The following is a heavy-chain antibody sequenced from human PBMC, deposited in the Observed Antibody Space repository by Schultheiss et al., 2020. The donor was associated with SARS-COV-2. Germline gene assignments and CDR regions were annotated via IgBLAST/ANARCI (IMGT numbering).Heavy chain of an antibody. CDR3: ARGGQGQLVRWRGYYYMDV. D-gene: IGHD6-6*01. J-gene: IGHJ6*03. Sequence: GSLRLSCAVYGGSFSGYYWSWIRQPPGKGLEWIGEINHSGSTNYNPSLKSRVTISVDTSKNLFSLKLSSVTAADTAVYYCARGGQGQLVRWRGYYYMDVWGKGTTVTVSS. V-gene: IGHV4-34*01. CDR1: GGSFSGYY. CDR2: INHSGST.